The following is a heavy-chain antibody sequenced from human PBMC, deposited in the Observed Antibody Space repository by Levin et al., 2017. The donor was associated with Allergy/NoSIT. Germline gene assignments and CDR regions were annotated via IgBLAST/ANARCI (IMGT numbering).Heavy chain of an antibody. CDR1: GGSISSSNW. V-gene: IGHV4-4*02. CDR3: ARTDHYYYYMDV. J-gene: IGHJ6*03. CDR2: VYHTGST. Sequence: SGTLSLTCAVSGGSISSSNWWSWVRQPPGKGLEWIGEVYHTGSTNFNPSLKSRVTIVVEKSKDQFSLKVTSVTAADTAVYYCARTDHYYYYMDVWGKGTTVTVSS.